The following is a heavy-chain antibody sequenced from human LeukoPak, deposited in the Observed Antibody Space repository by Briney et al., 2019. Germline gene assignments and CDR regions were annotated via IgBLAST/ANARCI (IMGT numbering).Heavy chain of an antibody. CDR3: ARSLPYGTTWYGRSDF. CDR2: IRQDRDTK. J-gene: IGHJ4*02. V-gene: IGHV3-7*03. CDR1: GFPFNAYW. Sequence: GGSLRLSCAASGFPFNAYWMTWVRQAPGKGLEWVANIRQDRDTKYYVDSVKGRFTISRDNAMNSLYLQMNSLRAEDTAIYYCARSLPYGTTWYGRSDFWGQGTLVTVSS. D-gene: IGHD6-13*01.